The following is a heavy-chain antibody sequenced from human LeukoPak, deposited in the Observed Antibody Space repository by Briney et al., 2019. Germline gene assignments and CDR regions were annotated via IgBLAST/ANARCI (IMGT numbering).Heavy chain of an antibody. CDR3: ATGRYCSGGSCYWGASYWYFDL. D-gene: IGHD2-15*01. CDR2: INSDGSST. V-gene: IGHV3-74*01. J-gene: IGHJ2*01. Sequence: PGGSLRLSCAASGFTFSSYWMHWVRQAPGKGLVWVSRINSDGSSTSYADSVKGRFTISRDNSKNTLYLQMNSLRAEDTAVYYCATGRYCSGGSCYWGASYWYFDLWGRGTLVTVSS. CDR1: GFTFSSYW.